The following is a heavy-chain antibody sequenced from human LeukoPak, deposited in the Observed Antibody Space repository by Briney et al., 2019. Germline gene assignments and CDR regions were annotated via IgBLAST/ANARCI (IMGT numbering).Heavy chain of an antibody. J-gene: IGHJ4*02. CDR1: GFTFSSYA. Sequence: GGSLRLSCAASGFTFSSYAMSGVRQAPGKGLEWVSAISGSGGSTYYADSAKGRFTISRDNSKNTLYLQMNSLRAEDTAVYYCAKWGGDIVVVPAANYFDYWGQGTLVTVSS. V-gene: IGHV3-23*01. CDR2: ISGSGGST. D-gene: IGHD2-2*01. CDR3: AKWGGDIVVVPAANYFDY.